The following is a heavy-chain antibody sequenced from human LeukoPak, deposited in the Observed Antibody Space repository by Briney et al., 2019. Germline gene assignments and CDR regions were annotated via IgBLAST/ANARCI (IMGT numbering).Heavy chain of an antibody. D-gene: IGHD2-15*01. J-gene: IGHJ5*02. CDR3: ARQGYCSGGSCTGAHWFDP. CDR2: IIPIFGIA. Sequence: GASVKVSCKASGGTFSSYAISWVRQALGQGLEWMGRIIPIFGIANYAQKFQGRVTITADKSTSTAYMELSSLRSEDTAVYYCARQGYCSGGSCTGAHWFDPWGQGTLVTVSS. CDR1: GGTFSSYA. V-gene: IGHV1-69*04.